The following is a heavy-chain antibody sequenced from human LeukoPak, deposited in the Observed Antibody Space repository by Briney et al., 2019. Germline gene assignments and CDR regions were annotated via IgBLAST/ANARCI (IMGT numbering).Heavy chain of an antibody. D-gene: IGHD3-10*01. J-gene: IGHJ5*02. CDR3: ARGFGSGTSPIDL. CDR2: IYATDLT. CDR1: GRSIRSAY. Sequence: SETLSLTCTVSGRSIRSAYWNRIRQSAGKGLEWIGRIYATDLTNYNPSLKSRVTLSVDMSKNELSLTLKSVTAADTAVYYCARGFGSGTSPIDLWGQGALVTVSS. V-gene: IGHV4-4*07.